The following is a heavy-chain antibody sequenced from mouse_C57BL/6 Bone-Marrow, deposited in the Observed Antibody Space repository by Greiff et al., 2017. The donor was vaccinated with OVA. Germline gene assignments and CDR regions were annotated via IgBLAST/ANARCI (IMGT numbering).Heavy chain of an antibody. CDR2: IDPSASET. CDR1: GYTFTSYW. V-gene: IGHV1-52*01. CDR3: ARCLYYSNLYYLDY. Sequence: QVQLQQPGAELVRPGSSVKLSCKASGYTFTSYWMHWVKQRPIQGLEWIGNIDPSASETHYNQKFKDKATLPVDKSSSTAYMQLSSLTSEDSAVYYCARCLYYSNLYYLDYWGQGTTLTVSS. D-gene: IGHD2-5*01. J-gene: IGHJ2*01.